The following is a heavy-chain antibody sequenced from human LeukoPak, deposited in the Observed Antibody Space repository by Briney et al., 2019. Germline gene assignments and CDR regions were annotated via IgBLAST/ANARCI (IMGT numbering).Heavy chain of an antibody. D-gene: IGHD6-13*01. J-gene: IGHJ6*03. V-gene: IGHV3-7*01. CDR1: GFTFSSYW. CDR3: ARESVGRYYYYMDV. CDR2: IKQDGSEK. Sequence: GGSLRLSCAASGFTFSSYWMSWVRQAPGKGLEWVANIKQDGSEKYYVDSVKGRFTISRDNAKNSLYLQMNSLRAEDTAVYYCARESVGRYYYYMDVWGKGTTVTVAS.